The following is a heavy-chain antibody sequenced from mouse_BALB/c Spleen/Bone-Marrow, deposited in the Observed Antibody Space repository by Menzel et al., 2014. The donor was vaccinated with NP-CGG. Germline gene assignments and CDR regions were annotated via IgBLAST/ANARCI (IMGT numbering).Heavy chain of an antibody. V-gene: IGHV1-18*01. D-gene: IGHD2-3*01. J-gene: IGHJ2*01. CDR3: ATYDPVLPYFDY. CDR2: INPNNGGT. CDR1: GYTFTDYN. Sequence: VQLQQSGPELVKPGASVKIPCKASGYTFTDYNVDWVKQSHGKSLEWIGDINPNNGGTIYNQKFKGKATLTVDKSSNTAYMELRSLTSEDTAVYYCATYDPVLPYFDYWGQGTTLTVSS.